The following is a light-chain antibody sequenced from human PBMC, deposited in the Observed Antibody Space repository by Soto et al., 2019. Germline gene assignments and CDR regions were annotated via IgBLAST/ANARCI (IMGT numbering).Light chain of an antibody. CDR2: RSS. CDR3: RQDYNYPYT. CDR1: QAIKDD. V-gene: IGKV1-6*01. J-gene: IGKJ2*01. Sequence: AIQMTQAPSSLSASVGDRVNIDCRASQAIKDDLVWYQQLPGKAPKRLVYRSSGLQNRGPSRCSGSGSCTEFTLTISSLQPEDCATYYCRQDYNYPYTFGQWTKLEI.